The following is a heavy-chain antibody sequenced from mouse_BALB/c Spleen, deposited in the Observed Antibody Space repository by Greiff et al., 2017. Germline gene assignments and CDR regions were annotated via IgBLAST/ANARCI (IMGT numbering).Heavy chain of an antibody. CDR2: ISSGSSTI. D-gene: IGHD2-1*01. CDR1: GFTFSSFG. V-gene: IGHV5-17*02. J-gene: IGHJ3*01. Sequence: EVQLKESGGGLVQPGGSRKLSCAASGFTFSSFGMHWVRQAPEKGLEWVAYISSGSSTIYYADTVKGRFTISRDNPKNTLFLQMTSLRSEDTAMYYCARSGGYGNYPAWFAYWGQGTLVTVSA. CDR3: ARSGGYGNYPAWFAY.